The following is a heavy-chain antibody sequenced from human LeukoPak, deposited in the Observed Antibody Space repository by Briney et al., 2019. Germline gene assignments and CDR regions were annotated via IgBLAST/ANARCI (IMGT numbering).Heavy chain of an antibody. V-gene: IGHV3-30*18. CDR3: AKDSHYYGSGSYYKNWFDP. J-gene: IGHJ5*02. Sequence: GGSLRLSCAASGFTFSSYGMHWVRQAPGKGLEWVAVISYDGSNKYYADSVKGRFTISRDNSKNTLYPQMNSLRAEDTAVYYCAKDSHYYGSGSYYKNWFDPWGQGTLVTVSS. CDR1: GFTFSSYG. CDR2: ISYDGSNK. D-gene: IGHD3-10*01.